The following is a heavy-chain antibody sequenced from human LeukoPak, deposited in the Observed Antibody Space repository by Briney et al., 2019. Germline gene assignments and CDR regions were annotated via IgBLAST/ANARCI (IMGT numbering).Heavy chain of an antibody. J-gene: IGHJ6*02. Sequence: GGSLRLSCVVSGFSFSPHWMNWVRQAPGKGLEWLASIKEDGNEKFYVDSVKGRFTISRDNAKNSLYLQMNSLRDEDTAVYYCARDKSYRYYYYGMDVWGQGTTVTVSS. CDR1: GFSFSPHW. CDR3: ARDKSYRYYYYGMDV. CDR2: IKEDGNEK. V-gene: IGHV3-7*01. D-gene: IGHD1-26*01.